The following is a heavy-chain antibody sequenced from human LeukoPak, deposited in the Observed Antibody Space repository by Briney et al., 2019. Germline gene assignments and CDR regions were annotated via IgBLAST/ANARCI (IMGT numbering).Heavy chain of an antibody. CDR3: ARVPYGDYYFDY. V-gene: IGHV3-7*01. D-gene: IGHD4-17*01. CDR2: IKQDGSEK. CDR1: GFTFGSYW. J-gene: IGHJ4*02. Sequence: GGSLRLSCAASGFTFGSYWMSWVRQAPGKGLEWVANIKQDGSEKYYVDSVKGRFTISRDNAKNSLYLQMNSLRAEDTAVYYCARVPYGDYYFDYWGQGTLVTVSS.